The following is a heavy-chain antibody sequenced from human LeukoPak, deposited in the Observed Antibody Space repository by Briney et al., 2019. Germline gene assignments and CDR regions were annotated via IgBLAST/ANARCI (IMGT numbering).Heavy chain of an antibody. Sequence: GGSLRLSCAASGFTFSSYAMSWVRQAPGKGLEWVSSISGGGGSTYYADSVKGRFTISRDNSKNTMYLQMHSLRAEDTAVYYCAKRPITAPGSDYYFDYWGQGTLVTVSS. CDR1: GFTFSSYA. CDR2: ISGGGGST. CDR3: AKRPITAPGSDYYFDY. D-gene: IGHD6-13*01. J-gene: IGHJ4*02. V-gene: IGHV3-23*01.